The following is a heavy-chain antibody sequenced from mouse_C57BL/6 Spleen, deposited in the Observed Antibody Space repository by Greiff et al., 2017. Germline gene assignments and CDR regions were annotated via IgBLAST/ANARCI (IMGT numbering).Heavy chain of an antibody. CDR1: GYTFTSYW. V-gene: IGHV1-59*01. CDR2: IDPSASFT. D-gene: IGHD1-3*01. J-gene: IGHJ2*01. CDR3: AREWAVLLYYFDY. Sequence: QVQLQQPGAELVRPGTSVKLSCKASGYTFTSYWMHWVKQRPGQGLAWIGVIDPSASFTNYNQKFKGKATLNVDPSSSTAYMQLSSLRSEDSAVYYCAREWAVLLYYFDYWGQGTTLTVSS.